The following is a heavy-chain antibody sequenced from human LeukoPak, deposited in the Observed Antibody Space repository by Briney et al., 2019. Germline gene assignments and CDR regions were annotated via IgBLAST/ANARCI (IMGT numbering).Heavy chain of an antibody. CDR3: ARGRIAARPNVDY. CDR2: INHSGST. Sequence: SDTLSLTCAVYGGSFSGYYCRWIRQPPGKGLEWIGEINHSGSTNYNPSLKSRVTISVDTSKNQFSLKLSSVTAADTAVYYCARGRIAARPNVDYWGQGTLVTVSS. CDR1: GGSFSGYY. V-gene: IGHV4-34*01. D-gene: IGHD6-6*01. J-gene: IGHJ4*02.